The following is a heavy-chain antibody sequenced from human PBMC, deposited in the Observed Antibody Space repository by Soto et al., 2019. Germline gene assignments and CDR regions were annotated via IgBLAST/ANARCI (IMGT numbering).Heavy chain of an antibody. D-gene: IGHD5-18*01. V-gene: IGHV3-30*18. J-gene: IGHJ6*02. CDR3: AKDPTPRIQLWLYRYYYYGMDV. Sequence: QVQLVESGGGVVQPGRSLRLSYAASGFTFSSYGMHWVRQAPGKGLEWVAVISYDGSNKYYADSVKGRFTISRDNSKNTLYLQMNSLRAEDTAVYYCAKDPTPRIQLWLYRYYYYGMDVWGQGTTVTVSS. CDR2: ISYDGSNK. CDR1: GFTFSSYG.